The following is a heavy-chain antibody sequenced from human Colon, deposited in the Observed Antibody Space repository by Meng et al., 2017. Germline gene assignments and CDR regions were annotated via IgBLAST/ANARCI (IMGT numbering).Heavy chain of an antibody. CDR2: IHSYGST. V-gene: IGHV4-4*03. J-gene: IGHJ4*02. Sequence: VTVKESRPGLVNPPGPLSLPRACSGGPINISVWWSWVRQAPGKGLEWIGEIHSYGSTNYNPSLKSRLTLSLDKSNNQFSLSLSSVTAADTAVYYCVRNDHCTSGTCYPHFDYWGQGTLVTVSS. CDR1: GGPINISVW. CDR3: VRNDHCTSGTCYPHFDY. D-gene: IGHD2-15*01.